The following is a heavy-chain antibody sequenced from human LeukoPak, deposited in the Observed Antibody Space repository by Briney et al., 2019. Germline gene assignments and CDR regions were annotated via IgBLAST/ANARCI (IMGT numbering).Heavy chain of an antibody. CDR3: ARSYNWNGLPDY. D-gene: IGHD1-1*01. J-gene: IGHJ4*02. CDR2: ISSSSSYI. CDR1: GFTFSSYW. Sequence: GGSLRLSCAASGFTFSSYWMSWVRQAPGKGLEWVSSISSSSSYIYYADSVKGRFTISRDNAKNSLYLQMNSLRAEDTAVYYCARSYNWNGLPDYWGQGTLVTVSS. V-gene: IGHV3-21*01.